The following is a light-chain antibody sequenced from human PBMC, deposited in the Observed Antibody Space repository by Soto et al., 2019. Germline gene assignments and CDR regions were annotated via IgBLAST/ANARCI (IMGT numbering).Light chain of an antibody. CDR3: CSYAGSYTYWV. Sequence: QSALTQPRSVSGSPGQSVTISCTGTSSDVGGYNYVSWYQQHPGKAPKLMIYDVNKRPSGVPDRFSGSKSGNTASLTISGLQAEDEADYSCCSYAGSYTYWVFGGGTKLTVL. J-gene: IGLJ3*02. CDR2: DVN. V-gene: IGLV2-11*01. CDR1: SSDVGGYNY.